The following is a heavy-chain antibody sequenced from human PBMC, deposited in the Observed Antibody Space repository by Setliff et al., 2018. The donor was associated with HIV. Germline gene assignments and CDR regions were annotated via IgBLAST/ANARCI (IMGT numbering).Heavy chain of an antibody. J-gene: IGHJ5*02. V-gene: IGHV4-4*08. D-gene: IGHD6-19*01. CDR1: GGSISSYY. CDR3: ARGSGGWYIDNWFDP. CDR2: VYTSETT. Sequence: ASETLSLTCTVSGGSISSYYWSWIRQPPGKGLEWIGYVYTSETTNYNPSLKSRVTVSVDMSKNQFSLELSSVTAADTAVYYCARGSGGWYIDNWFDPWGQGTLVTVSS.